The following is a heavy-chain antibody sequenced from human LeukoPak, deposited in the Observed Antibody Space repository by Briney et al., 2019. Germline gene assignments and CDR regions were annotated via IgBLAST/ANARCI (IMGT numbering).Heavy chain of an antibody. V-gene: IGHV3-23*01. Sequence: GGSLRLSCAASGFPFRNNVMTRVRQAPGGGLDLLAAIRGSGDTYYADSVKGRFTISRDNSKNMLYLQMNSLRAEDTAVYYCAKTFPYGTTWYGFCDYWGQGALVTVSS. D-gene: IGHD3-3*01. CDR2: IRGSGDT. J-gene: IGHJ4*02. CDR1: GFPFRNNV. CDR3: AKTFPYGTTWYGFCDY.